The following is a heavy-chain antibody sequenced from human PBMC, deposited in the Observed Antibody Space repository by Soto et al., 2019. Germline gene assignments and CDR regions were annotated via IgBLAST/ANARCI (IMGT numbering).Heavy chain of an antibody. D-gene: IGHD1-1*01. J-gene: IGHJ6*02. CDR3: PRAKGMEGKYFYYGLDI. V-gene: IGHV1-3*01. CDR1: GCNFSTYA. CDR2: LNGRTGQT. Sequence: ASVKVSCKASGCNFSTYAMHWVRQAPGQSLEWMGWLNGRTGQTRYSQKFQERVIITRDTXESTGYMELSSQTSEDTAVYYCPRAKGMEGKYFYYGLDIWG.